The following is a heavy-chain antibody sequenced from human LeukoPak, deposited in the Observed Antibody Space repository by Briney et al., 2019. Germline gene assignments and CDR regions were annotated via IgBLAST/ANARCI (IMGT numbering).Heavy chain of an antibody. V-gene: IGHV1-2*02. CDR2: INPNSGGT. CDR1: GYTFTGYY. Sequence: ASVKVSCKASGYTFTGYYMHWVRQAPGQGLEWMGWINPNSGGTNYAQKFQGRVTMTRDTSISTAYMELSRLKSDDTAIYYCASVTYYDSSGYYLGDYRGQGTLVTVSS. CDR3: ASVTYYDSSGYYLGDY. D-gene: IGHD3-22*01. J-gene: IGHJ4*02.